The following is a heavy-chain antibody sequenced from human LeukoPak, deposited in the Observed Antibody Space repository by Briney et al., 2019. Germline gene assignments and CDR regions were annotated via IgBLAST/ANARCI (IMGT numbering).Heavy chain of an antibody. D-gene: IGHD3-9*01. Sequence: SETLSLTCTVSGDSISSYYWSWIRQPAGKGLEWIGRIYTSGSTNYNPSLKSRVTMSVDTSKNQFSLKLSSVTAADTAVYYCARVMSALTGYFFDPWGQGTLVTVSS. CDR3: ARVMSALTGYFFDP. J-gene: IGHJ5*02. CDR1: GDSISSYY. CDR2: IYTSGST. V-gene: IGHV4-4*07.